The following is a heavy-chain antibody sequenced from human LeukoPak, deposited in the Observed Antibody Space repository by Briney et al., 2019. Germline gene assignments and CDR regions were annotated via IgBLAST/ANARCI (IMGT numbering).Heavy chain of an antibody. V-gene: IGHV4-61*02. CDR3: AGEGTSSWSDY. CDR1: GGSVSSSRYY. D-gene: IGHD6-13*01. Sequence: PSETLSLTCPVSGGSVSSSRYYWGWIRQAAGKGLEWIGRIYTSGSTNYNPSLKSRVTMSVDTSKNQFSLKLSSVTAADTAVYYCAGEGTSSWSDYWGQGTLVTISS. J-gene: IGHJ4*02. CDR2: IYTSGST.